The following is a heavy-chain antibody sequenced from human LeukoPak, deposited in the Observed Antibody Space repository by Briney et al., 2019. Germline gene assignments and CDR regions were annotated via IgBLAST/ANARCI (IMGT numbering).Heavy chain of an antibody. CDR2: IIPIFGTA. Sequence: ASVKVSCKASGGTFSSYAISWVRQAPGQGLEWMGGIIPIFGTANYAQKLQGRVTITTDESTSTAYMELSSLRSEDTAVYYCARDMLTVKSYYYYMDVWGKGTTVTVSS. D-gene: IGHD3-16*01. V-gene: IGHV1-69*05. CDR3: ARDMLTVKSYYYYMDV. CDR1: GGTFSSYA. J-gene: IGHJ6*03.